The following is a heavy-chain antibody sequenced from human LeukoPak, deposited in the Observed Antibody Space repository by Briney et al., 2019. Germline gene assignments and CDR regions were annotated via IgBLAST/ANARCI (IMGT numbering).Heavy chain of an antibody. Sequence: GASVKVSCKASGYTFTSYYMHWVRQAPGQGLEWTGIINPSGGSTNYAQKFQERVTITRDMSTSTAYMELSSLRSEDTAVYYCAAGKVGATLFDYWGQGTLVTVSS. J-gene: IGHJ4*02. CDR2: INPSGGST. CDR1: GYTFTSYY. V-gene: IGHV1-46*01. CDR3: AAGKVGATLFDY. D-gene: IGHD1-26*01.